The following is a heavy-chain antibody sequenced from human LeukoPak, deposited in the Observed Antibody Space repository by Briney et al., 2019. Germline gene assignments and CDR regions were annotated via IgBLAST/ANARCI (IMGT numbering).Heavy chain of an antibody. D-gene: IGHD3-22*01. V-gene: IGHV1-69*04. CDR1: GGTFSSYA. CDR2: IIPILGIA. Sequence: SVKVSCKASGGTFSSYAISWVRQAPGQGLERMGRIIPILGIANYAQKFQGRVTITADKSTSTAYMELSSLRSEDTAVYYCARDRYYYDSSGYSFDPWGQGTLVTVSS. J-gene: IGHJ5*02. CDR3: ARDRYYYDSSGYSFDP.